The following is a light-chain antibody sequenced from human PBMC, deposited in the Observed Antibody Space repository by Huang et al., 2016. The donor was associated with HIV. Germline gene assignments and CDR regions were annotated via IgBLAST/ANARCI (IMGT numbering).Light chain of an antibody. Sequence: DIQMTQSPSSLSASVGDRVTITCQANQDISNYLNWYQQKPRKAPKLRIYDASNLETGVPSRFSGSASGTNFSFTISSLQPEDIATYYCQQSDNVPLTFGGGTKVEI. CDR1: QDISNY. CDR3: QQSDNVPLT. J-gene: IGKJ4*01. CDR2: DAS. V-gene: IGKV1-33*01.